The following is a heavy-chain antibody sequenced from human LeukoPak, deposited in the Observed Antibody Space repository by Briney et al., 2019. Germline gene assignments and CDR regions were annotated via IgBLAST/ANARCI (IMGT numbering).Heavy chain of an antibody. J-gene: IGHJ5*02. CDR3: ATARAGAAFRWFGP. CDR2: INHSGST. Sequence: PSETLSLTCAVYGGSFSGYYWSWIRQPPGKGLEWIGEINHSGSTNYNPSLKSRVTISVDTSKNQFSLKLSSVTAADTAVYYCATARAGAAFRWFGPWGQGTLVTVSS. V-gene: IGHV4-34*01. D-gene: IGHD6-19*01. CDR1: GGSFSGYY.